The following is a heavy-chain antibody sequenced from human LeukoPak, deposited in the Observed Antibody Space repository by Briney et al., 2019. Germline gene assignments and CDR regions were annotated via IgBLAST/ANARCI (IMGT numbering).Heavy chain of an antibody. J-gene: IGHJ5*02. CDR3: ARPLFCAFDNCGYWLDP. Sequence: ASVKVSCKTSGYTFTKYLSHWVRQAPGQGLEWVGTIYPNGDATNYAPRLQGRLTLTQDTATSTVYMELRGLTPDDTAVYYCARPLFCAFDNCGYWLDPWGPGTLVTVSS. D-gene: IGHD1-20*01. CDR2: IYPNGDAT. V-gene: IGHV1-46*01. CDR1: GYTFTKYL.